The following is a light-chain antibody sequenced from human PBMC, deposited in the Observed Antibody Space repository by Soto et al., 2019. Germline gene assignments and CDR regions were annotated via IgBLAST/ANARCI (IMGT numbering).Light chain of an antibody. Sequence: QSALTQPASMSGSPGQSITISCTGTSSDIGPYHFVSWYQQHPGKAPKLMISEANNRPSGVSHRFSGSKSGNTAYLTISGLQVEDEAEYFCISFTTTSTHVFGTGTKVTVL. J-gene: IGLJ1*01. CDR1: SSDIGPYHF. CDR3: ISFTTTSTHV. V-gene: IGLV2-14*01. CDR2: EAN.